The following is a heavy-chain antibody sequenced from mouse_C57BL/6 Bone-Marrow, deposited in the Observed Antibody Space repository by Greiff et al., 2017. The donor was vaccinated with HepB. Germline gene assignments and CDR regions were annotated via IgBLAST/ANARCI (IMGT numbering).Heavy chain of an antibody. J-gene: IGHJ3*01. CDR1: GYTFTSYG. CDR3: ARRSNYYGSSYDWFAY. V-gene: IGHV1-81*01. Sequence: QVQLKQSGAELARPGASVKLSCKASGYTFTSYGISWVKQRTGQGLEWIGEIYPRSGNTYYNEKFKGKATLTADKSSSTAYMELRSLTSEDSAVYFCARRSNYYGSSYDWFAYWGQGTLVTVSA. D-gene: IGHD1-1*01. CDR2: IYPRSGNT.